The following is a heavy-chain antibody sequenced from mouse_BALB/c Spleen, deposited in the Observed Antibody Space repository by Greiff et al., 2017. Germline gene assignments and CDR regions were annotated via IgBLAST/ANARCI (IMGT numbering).Heavy chain of an antibody. CDR1: GFTFSSYG. CDR3: ARDSGYLDY. D-gene: IGHD3-1*01. CDR2: ISSGGSYT. Sequence: EVMLVESGGDLVKPGGSLKLSCAASGFTFSSYGMSWVRQTPDKRLEWVATISSGGSYTYYPDSVKGRFTISRDNAKNTLYLQMSSLKSEDTAMYYCARDSGYLDYWGQGTTLTVSS. J-gene: IGHJ2*01. V-gene: IGHV5-6*01.